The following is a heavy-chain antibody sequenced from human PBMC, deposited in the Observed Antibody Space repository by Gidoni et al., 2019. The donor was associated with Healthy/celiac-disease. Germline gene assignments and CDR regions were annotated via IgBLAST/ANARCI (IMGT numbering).Heavy chain of an antibody. CDR1: GFTFDDYA. CDR2: ITWNSDSI. J-gene: IGHJ4*02. D-gene: IGHD5-18*01. CDR3: VKDRVGSGYSYGCDY. Sequence: EVQLVESGGGLVQPGRSLRLSCAASGFTFDDYAMHWVRQAPGKGLEWVSGITWNSDSIGYADSVKGRFTISRDNAKNSLYLQMNSLRAEDTALYYCVKDRVGSGYSYGCDYWGQGTLVTVSS. V-gene: IGHV3-9*01.